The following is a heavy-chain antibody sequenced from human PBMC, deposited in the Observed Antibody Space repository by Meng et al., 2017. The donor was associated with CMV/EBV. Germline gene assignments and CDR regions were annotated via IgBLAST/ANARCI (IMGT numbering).Heavy chain of an antibody. CDR3: AKWAYYYDSSGTNYFDY. Sequence: GESLKISCAASGFTFSNSDMNWVRQAPGKGLEWVAFIRYDGSNKYYADSVKGRFTISRDNSKNTLYLQMNSLRAEDTAVYYCAKWAYYYDSSGTNYFDYWGQGTLVTVSS. CDR2: IRYDGSNK. V-gene: IGHV3-30*02. CDR1: GFTFSNSD. D-gene: IGHD3-22*01. J-gene: IGHJ4*02.